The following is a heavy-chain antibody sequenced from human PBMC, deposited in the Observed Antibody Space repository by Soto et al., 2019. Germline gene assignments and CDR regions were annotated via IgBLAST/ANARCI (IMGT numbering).Heavy chain of an antibody. V-gene: IGHV3-73*01. CDR2: IRSKANSYAT. D-gene: IGHD6-19*01. CDR1: GFTFSGSA. J-gene: IGHJ4*02. Sequence: GGSLRLSCAASGFTFSGSAMHWVRQASGKGLEWVGRIRSKANSYATAYAASGKGRFTIARDDSKDTAYLQTNSLKTGEAAVEYCSREASGWYYLDYGGKGTRVTVSS. CDR3: SREASGWYYLDY.